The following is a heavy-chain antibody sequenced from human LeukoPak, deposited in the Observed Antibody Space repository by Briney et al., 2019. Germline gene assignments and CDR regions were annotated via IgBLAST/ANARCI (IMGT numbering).Heavy chain of an antibody. J-gene: IGHJ6*03. CDR2: IRYDGSNK. Sequence: PGGSLRLSCAASGFTFSSYGMHWVRQAPGKGLEWVAFIRYDGSNKYYADSVKGRFTISRDNSKNTLYLQMNSLRAEDTAVYYCAKDPPRNYSSGWLNGLWDYYYMDVWGKGTTVTVSS. CDR3: AKDPPRNYSSGWLNGLWDYYYMDV. CDR1: GFTFSSYG. V-gene: IGHV3-30*02. D-gene: IGHD6-19*01.